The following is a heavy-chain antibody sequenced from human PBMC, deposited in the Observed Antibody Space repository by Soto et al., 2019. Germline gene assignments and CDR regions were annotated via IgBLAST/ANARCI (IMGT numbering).Heavy chain of an antibody. Sequence: GGSLRLSCAASGFTCSSYWMHWFRQAPGKGLMWVSRINSGGGTTTYADSVKGRFTISRDNAKNTLYLQMNGLRAEDTAVYYCARWFTYGNFDYFDYWGQGTQVTVSS. J-gene: IGHJ4*02. CDR3: ARWFTYGNFDYFDY. D-gene: IGHD3-10*01. V-gene: IGHV3-74*01. CDR2: INSGGGTT. CDR1: GFTCSSYW.